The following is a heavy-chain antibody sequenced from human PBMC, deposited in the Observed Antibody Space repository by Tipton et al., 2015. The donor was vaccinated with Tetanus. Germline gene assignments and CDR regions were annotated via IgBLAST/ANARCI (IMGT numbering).Heavy chain of an antibody. J-gene: IGHJ5*02. CDR2: IYTSGST. D-gene: IGHD6-19*01. CDR1: GGSISSYY. CDR3: ARNKENRISVAGLLVRGFDP. V-gene: IGHV4-4*07. Sequence: TLSLTCTVSGGSISSYYWSWIRQPAGKGLEWIGRIYTSGSTNYNPSLKSRVTMSVDTSKNQFSLKLSSVTAADTAVYYCARNKENRISVAGLLVRGFDPWGQGTLVIVSS.